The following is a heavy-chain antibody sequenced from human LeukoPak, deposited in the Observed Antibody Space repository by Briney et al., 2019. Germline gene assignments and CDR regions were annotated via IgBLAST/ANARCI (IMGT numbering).Heavy chain of an antibody. CDR1: GFTFSSYT. Sequence: GGSLRLSCAVSGFTFSSYTMNWVRQAPGKGLEWVSSISSSSSYIYYADSVKGRFTISRDNAKNSLYLQMNSLRAEDTAVYYCARDSYYDFWSGYGNWFDPWGQGTLVTVSS. V-gene: IGHV3-21*01. CDR2: ISSSSSYI. D-gene: IGHD3-3*01. J-gene: IGHJ5*02. CDR3: ARDSYYDFWSGYGNWFDP.